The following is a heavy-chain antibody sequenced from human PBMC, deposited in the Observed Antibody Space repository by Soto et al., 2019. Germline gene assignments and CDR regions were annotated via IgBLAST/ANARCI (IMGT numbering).Heavy chain of an antibody. Sequence: ASVKVSCKASGYTFTGYYMHWVRQAPGQGLEWMGWINPNSGGTNYAQKFQGRVTMTRDTSISTAYMELSGLRSDDTAVYYCARDEKFTSAGYYYYGMEVWGQGTTVTVS. CDR2: INPNSGGT. V-gene: IGHV1-2*02. CDR1: GYTFTGYY. J-gene: IGHJ6*02. CDR3: ARDEKFTSAGYYYYGMEV. D-gene: IGHD6-25*01.